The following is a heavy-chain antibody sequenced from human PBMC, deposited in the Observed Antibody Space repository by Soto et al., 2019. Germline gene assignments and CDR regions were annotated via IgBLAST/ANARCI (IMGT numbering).Heavy chain of an antibody. CDR3: ARGTLGYCSGGSCYRRLDY. CDR2: IIPIFGTA. V-gene: IGHV1-69*13. Sequence: SVKVSCKASGGTFSSYAISWVRQAPGQGLEWMGGIIPIFGTANYAQKFQGRVTITADESTSTAYMELSSLRSEDTAVYYCARGTLGYCSGGSCYRRLDYRGQGTLVTVSS. J-gene: IGHJ4*02. CDR1: GGTFSSYA. D-gene: IGHD2-15*01.